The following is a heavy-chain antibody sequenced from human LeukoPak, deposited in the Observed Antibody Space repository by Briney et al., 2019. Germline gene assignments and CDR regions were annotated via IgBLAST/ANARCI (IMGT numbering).Heavy chain of an antibody. Sequence: ASVKFSCKASGGTFSSYAISWVRQAPGQGLEWMGGIIPIFGTANYAQKFQGRVTITTDESTSTAYMELSSLRSEDTAVYYCAREVFGYYYYMDVWGKGTTVTVSS. CDR1: GGTFSSYA. V-gene: IGHV1-69*05. J-gene: IGHJ6*03. D-gene: IGHD3-10*01. CDR2: IIPIFGTA. CDR3: AREVFGYYYYMDV.